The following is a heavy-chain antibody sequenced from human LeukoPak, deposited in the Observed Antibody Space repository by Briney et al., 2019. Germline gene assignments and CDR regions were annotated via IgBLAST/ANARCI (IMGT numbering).Heavy chain of an antibody. CDR3: SRNGLVDFDY. V-gene: IGHV3-49*04. J-gene: IGHJ4*02. CDR2: IRRRAYGGAA. Sequence: PGQPLRLSCTTSGFAFDDFAMSWVRQPAGKGLEWVGFIRRRAYGGAAEYAASVKGRFIISRDDSKGIAYLQMNSLKTEGTAVYYCSRNGLVDFDYWGQGSRVIVSP. CDR1: GFAFDDFA.